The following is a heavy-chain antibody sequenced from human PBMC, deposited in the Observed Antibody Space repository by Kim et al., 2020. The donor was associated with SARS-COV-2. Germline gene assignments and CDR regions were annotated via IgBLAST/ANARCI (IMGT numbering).Heavy chain of an antibody. Sequence: GESLKISCKGSGYSFTSYWIGWVRQMPGKGLEWMGIIYPGDSDTRYSPSFQGQVTISVDKSISTAYLQWSSLKASDTAMYYCARNGYSYGYPLGRHFDYWGQGTLVTVSS. D-gene: IGHD5-18*01. J-gene: IGHJ4*02. CDR2: IYPGDSDT. V-gene: IGHV5-51*01. CDR3: ARNGYSYGYPLGRHFDY. CDR1: GYSFTSYW.